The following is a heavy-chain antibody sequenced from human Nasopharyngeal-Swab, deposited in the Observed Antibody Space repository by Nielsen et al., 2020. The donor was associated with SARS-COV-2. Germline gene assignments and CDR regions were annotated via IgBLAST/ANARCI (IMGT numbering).Heavy chain of an antibody. J-gene: IGHJ6*02. D-gene: IGHD3-10*01. CDR1: GFTFKSFP. Sequence: GESLKISCATSGFTFKSFPTHWVRQGPDKGLERVAVISYDVDKTFYADSVKGRFTVSRDNAKNTLYLQMVNLRVEDTAVYYCARGASFGAVSDAMDVWGQGTTVTVSS. V-gene: IGHV3-30-3*01. CDR3: ARGASFGAVSDAMDV. CDR2: ISYDVDKT.